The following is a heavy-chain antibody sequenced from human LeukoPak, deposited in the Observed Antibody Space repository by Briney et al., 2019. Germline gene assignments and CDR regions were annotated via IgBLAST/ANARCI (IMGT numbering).Heavy chain of an antibody. V-gene: IGHV4-31*03. CDR3: ATSVAVAGWLEGAFDI. CDR1: GGSISSGGYY. CDR2: IYYSGST. D-gene: IGHD6-19*01. J-gene: IGHJ3*02. Sequence: PSQTLSLTCTVSGGSISSGGYYWSWIRQHPGKGLEWIGYIYYSGSTYYNPSLKSRVTISVDTSKNQFSLKLSSVTAADTAVYYCATSVAVAGWLEGAFDIWGQGTLVTVSS.